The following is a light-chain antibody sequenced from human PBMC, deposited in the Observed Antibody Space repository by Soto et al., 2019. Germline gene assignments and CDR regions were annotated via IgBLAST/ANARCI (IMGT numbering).Light chain of an antibody. Sequence: QSALTQPASVSGSPGQSITISCTGTSSDVGGYNYVSWYQQHPGKAPKLMIYDVNNRPSGVSNRFSGSKSGNTASLTISGLQAEDEAVYYCSSYTRSSAYVFGTGTKVTVL. CDR3: SSYTRSSAYV. CDR2: DVN. J-gene: IGLJ1*01. CDR1: SSDVGGYNY. V-gene: IGLV2-14*03.